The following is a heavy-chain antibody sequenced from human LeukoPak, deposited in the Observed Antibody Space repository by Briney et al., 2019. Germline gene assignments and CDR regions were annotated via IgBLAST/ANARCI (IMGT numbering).Heavy chain of an antibody. CDR2: IYTSGST. Sequence: PSETLPLTCTVSGGSISSYYWSWIRQPPGKGLEWIGYIYTSGSTNCNPSLKSRVTISVDTSKNQFSLKLSSVTAADTAVYYCARHAIAYYDFWSGHHMDVWGKGPRSPSP. J-gene: IGHJ6*03. V-gene: IGHV4-4*09. D-gene: IGHD3-3*01. CDR3: ARHAIAYYDFWSGHHMDV. CDR1: GGSISSYY.